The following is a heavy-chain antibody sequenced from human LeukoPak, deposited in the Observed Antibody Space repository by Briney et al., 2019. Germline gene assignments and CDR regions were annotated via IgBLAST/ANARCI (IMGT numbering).Heavy chain of an antibody. V-gene: IGHV3-30*18. J-gene: IGHJ4*02. D-gene: IGHD3-22*01. CDR2: ISYDGSNK. CDR3: AKDIRPLNYYDSSGYDY. Sequence: GGSLRLSCAASGFTFSSYGMHWVRQAPGKGLEWVAVISYDGSNKYYADSVKGRFTISRDNSKNTLYLQMNSLRAEDTDVYYCAKDIRPLNYYDSSGYDYWGQGTLVTVS. CDR1: GFTFSSYG.